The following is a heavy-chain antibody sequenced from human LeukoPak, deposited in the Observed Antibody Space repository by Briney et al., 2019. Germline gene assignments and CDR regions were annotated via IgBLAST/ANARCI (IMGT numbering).Heavy chain of an antibody. CDR1: GFTFSSYT. Sequence: GGSLRLSCAASGFTFSSYTMHWVRQAPGKGPEWVTFISYNGSNKYYADSVKGRFTISRDNSKNTLYLQMNSLKPENTAVYYCARDQIIVTTILDYYYGMDVWGQGTTVTVSS. J-gene: IGHJ6*02. CDR2: ISYNGSNK. D-gene: IGHD5-12*01. CDR3: ARDQIIVTTILDYYYGMDV. V-gene: IGHV3-30-3*01.